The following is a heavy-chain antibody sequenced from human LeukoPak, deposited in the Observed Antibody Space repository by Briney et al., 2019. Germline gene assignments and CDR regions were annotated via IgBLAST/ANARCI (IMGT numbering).Heavy chain of an antibody. D-gene: IGHD6-19*01. V-gene: IGHV1-2*02. CDR2: INPNSGGT. Sequence: ASVKVSCKASGYTFTGYYMHWVRQAPGQGLEWTGWINPNSGGTNYAQKFRGRVTMTRDTSISTAYMELSRLRSDDTAVYYCRPTEDSSGHSPNWFDPWGQGTLVTVSS. CDR3: RPTEDSSGHSPNWFDP. CDR1: GYTFTGYY. J-gene: IGHJ5*02.